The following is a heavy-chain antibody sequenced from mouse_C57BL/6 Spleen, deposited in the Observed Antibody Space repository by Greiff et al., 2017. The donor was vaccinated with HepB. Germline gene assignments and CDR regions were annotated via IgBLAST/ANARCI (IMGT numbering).Heavy chain of an antibody. Sequence: EVKLMESGEGLVKPGGSLKLSCAASGFTFSSYALSWVRQTPEKRLEWVAYISSGGDYIYYAETVKGRFTISRDNARNTLYLQMSSLKSEDTAMYYCTRGDSAMDYWGQGTSVTVSS. CDR1: GFTFSSYA. CDR2: ISSGGDYI. V-gene: IGHV5-9-1*02. J-gene: IGHJ4*01. CDR3: TRGDSAMDY.